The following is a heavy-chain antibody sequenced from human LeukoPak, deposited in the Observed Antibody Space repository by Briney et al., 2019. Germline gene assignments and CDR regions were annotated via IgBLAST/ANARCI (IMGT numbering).Heavy chain of an antibody. Sequence: ASVKVSCKASGYTFSGTGWYLSWLRQAPGQGLECMGWIYPYTGATHYAQKFQGRVAMTRDTSISTAYMELSRLRPDDTAVYYCARDGPAQMVDFDYWGQGTLVTVSS. V-gene: IGHV1-2*02. J-gene: IGHJ4*02. CDR3: ARDGPAQMVDFDY. CDR1: GYTFSGTGWY. D-gene: IGHD3-10*01. CDR2: IYPYTGAT.